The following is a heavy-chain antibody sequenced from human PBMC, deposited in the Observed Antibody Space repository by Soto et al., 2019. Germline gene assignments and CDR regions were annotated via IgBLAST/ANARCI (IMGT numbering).Heavy chain of an antibody. J-gene: IGHJ4*02. CDR3: AKDDDGLVL. CDR2: ISGSGGST. CDR1: GFTFSSYA. Sequence: EVQLLESGGGLVQPGGSLRLSCAASGFTFSSYAMSWVRKAPGKGLEWVSAISGSGGSTYYADSVKGRFTIYREKSKNKLYLQMKSLRAEDTAVYYCAKDDDGLVLRGQGTLVTVS. V-gene: IGHV3-23*01. D-gene: IGHD3-22*01.